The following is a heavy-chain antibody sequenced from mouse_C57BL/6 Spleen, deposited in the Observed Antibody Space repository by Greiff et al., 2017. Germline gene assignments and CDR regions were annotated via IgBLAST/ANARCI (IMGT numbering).Heavy chain of an antibody. J-gene: IGHJ3*01. CDR1: GFSFNTYA. CDR3: VRPDYYDRSSAGFAY. CDR2: IRSKSNNYAT. V-gene: IGHV10-1*01. D-gene: IGHD1-1*01. Sequence: EVQGVESGGGLVQPKGSLKLSCAASGFSFNTYAMNWVRQAPGTGLEWVARIRSKSNNYATYYAGSVKDRFTISRNDTESMLYLQMNNVKTEDTAMYYCVRPDYYDRSSAGFAYWGQGTLVTVSA.